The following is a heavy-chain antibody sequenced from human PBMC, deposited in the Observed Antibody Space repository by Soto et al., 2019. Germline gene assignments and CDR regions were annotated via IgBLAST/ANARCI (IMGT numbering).Heavy chain of an antibody. D-gene: IGHD3-10*01. Sequence: VKVSCKASGYAFTRYDINWVRQATGQGLEWMGWMNPNSGNTGYAQKFQGRVTMTRDSSISTAYMEVSSPRFEGTDVYYCARAVNADAFDIWGQGTMVTVSS. CDR2: MNPNSGNT. CDR1: GYAFTRYD. V-gene: IGHV1-8*01. CDR3: ARAVNADAFDI. J-gene: IGHJ3*02.